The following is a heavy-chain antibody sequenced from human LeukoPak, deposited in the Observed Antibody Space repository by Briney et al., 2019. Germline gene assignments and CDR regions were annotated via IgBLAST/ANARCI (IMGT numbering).Heavy chain of an antibody. Sequence: GGSLRLSCAASGFTFSSYEMNWVRKAPGKGLEWVSYISSSGSTIYYADSVKGRFTISRDNAKNSLYLQMNSLRTDDTAVYYCARGVFSGSSDWGQGTLVTVSS. D-gene: IGHD3-10*01. CDR1: GFTFSSYE. CDR2: ISSSGSTI. J-gene: IGHJ4*02. CDR3: ARGVFSGSSD. V-gene: IGHV3-48*03.